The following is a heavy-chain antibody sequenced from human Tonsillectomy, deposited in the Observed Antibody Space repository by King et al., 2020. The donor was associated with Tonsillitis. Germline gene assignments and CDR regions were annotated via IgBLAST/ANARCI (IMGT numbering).Heavy chain of an antibody. Sequence: VQLVQSGTEVKKPGASVKVSCKASGYTFTSYGISWVRQAPGQRLECMGWSSAYNGNTNYAQKLQGRVTMTTDTSTSTAYMELRSLRSDDTAVYYCARFYFEYPVGGFDIWGQGTMVTVSS. J-gene: IGHJ3*02. CDR2: SSAYNGNT. CDR1: GYTFTSYG. CDR3: ARFYFEYPVGGFDI. V-gene: IGHV1-18*01. D-gene: IGHD3-22*01.